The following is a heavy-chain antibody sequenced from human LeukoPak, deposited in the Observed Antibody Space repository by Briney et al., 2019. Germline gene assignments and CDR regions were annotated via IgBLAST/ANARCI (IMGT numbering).Heavy chain of an antibody. CDR2: INHSGST. CDR1: GGSFSGYY. J-gene: IGHJ4*02. CDR3: ASFGVVTQGS. D-gene: IGHD3-3*01. Sequence: SETLSLTCAVYGGSFSGYYWSWIRQPPGKVLEWIGEINHSGSTNYNPSLKSRVTISVDTSKNQFSLKLSSVTAADTAVYYCASFGVVTQGSWGQGTLVTVSS. V-gene: IGHV4-34*01.